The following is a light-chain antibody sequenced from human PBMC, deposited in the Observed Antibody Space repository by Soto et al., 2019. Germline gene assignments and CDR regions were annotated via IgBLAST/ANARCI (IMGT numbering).Light chain of an antibody. J-gene: IGKJ1*01. CDR1: VSVFHSSNSKNY. CDR3: QQYFSTPLT. V-gene: IGKV4-1*01. Sequence: DIVMTQSPDSLAVSLGERATINCKSSVSVFHSSNSKNYLAWYQQKPRQPPKLLIYWASTRESGVPDRFSGSGSGTDFTLTISSLQAEDVAVYYCQQYFSTPLTFGQGTRVEIK. CDR2: WAS.